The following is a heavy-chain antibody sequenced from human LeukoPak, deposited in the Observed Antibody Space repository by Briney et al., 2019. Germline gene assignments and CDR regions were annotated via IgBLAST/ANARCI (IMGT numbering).Heavy chain of an antibody. CDR3: ARVRGYWFDS. J-gene: IGHJ5*01. CDR2: INSGGITK. D-gene: IGHD3-16*01. CDR1: GFTFNTYE. V-gene: IGHV3-48*03. Sequence: PGGSLRLSCAASGFTFNTYEMNWVRQAPGKGLEWVPYINSGGITKYYADSMKGRFTISRDNAKNSLSLQMNSLRAEDTAVYYCARVRGYWFDSWGQGTLVTVSS.